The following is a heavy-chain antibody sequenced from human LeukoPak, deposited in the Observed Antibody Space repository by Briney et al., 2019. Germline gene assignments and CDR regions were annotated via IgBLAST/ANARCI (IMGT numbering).Heavy chain of an antibody. J-gene: IGHJ6*03. V-gene: IGHV3-74*01. CDR2: INSDGSST. CDR1: GFTFSSYW. Sequence: GGSLRLSCAASGFTFSSYWMHWVRQAPGKGLVWVSRINSDGSSTSYADSVKGRFTISRDNAKNTLYLQMNSLGAEDTAVYYCATSPYDYAYYYYYMDVWGKGTTVTVSS. CDR3: ATSPYDYAYYYYYMDV. D-gene: IGHD5-12*01.